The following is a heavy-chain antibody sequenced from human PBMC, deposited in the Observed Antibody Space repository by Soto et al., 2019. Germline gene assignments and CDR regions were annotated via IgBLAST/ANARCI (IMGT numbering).Heavy chain of an antibody. V-gene: IGHV1-46*01. D-gene: IGHD2-8*01. Sequence: QVQLVQSGAEVKKPGASVKVSCMASGYAFSNNFMHWVRQAPAQGLEWMGVINPTTGLTSNAQKFQGRITMPSDTSSSTAYMELSSLRSEDTAVYYCARALRNGYFYGMDIWGQGTTVPVSS. CDR3: ARALRNGYFYGMDI. J-gene: IGHJ6*02. CDR1: GYAFSNNF. CDR2: INPTTGLT.